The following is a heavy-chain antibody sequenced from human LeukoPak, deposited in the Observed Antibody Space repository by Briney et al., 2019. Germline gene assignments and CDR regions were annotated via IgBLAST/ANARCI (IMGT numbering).Heavy chain of an antibody. CDR1: GFTVSSNY. Sequence: GGSLRLSYAASGFTVSSNYMSWVRQAPGKGLEWVSDISGSGGTTYYADSVKGRFTISRDNSKNTLYLQMNSLRAEDTAVYYCAKKLAYRDDYWGQGTLVTVSS. CDR2: ISGSGGTT. V-gene: IGHV3-23*01. D-gene: IGHD3-16*02. J-gene: IGHJ4*02. CDR3: AKKLAYRDDY.